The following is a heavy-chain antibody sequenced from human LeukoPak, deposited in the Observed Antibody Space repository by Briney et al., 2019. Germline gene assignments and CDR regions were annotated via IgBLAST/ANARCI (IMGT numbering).Heavy chain of an antibody. CDR1: GFTFSTYA. CDR3: AKVSFGKPATVPFDH. J-gene: IGHJ4*02. CDR2: ISGSGGDT. Sequence: GGSLRLSCAASGFTFSTYAMNWVRQASGKGLEWVSAISGSGGDTYRADSVKGRFTISRDNSKNTLYLQMNSLRAEDTAVYYCAKVSFGKPATVPFDHWGQGTLVTVSS. V-gene: IGHV3-23*01. D-gene: IGHD5-18*01.